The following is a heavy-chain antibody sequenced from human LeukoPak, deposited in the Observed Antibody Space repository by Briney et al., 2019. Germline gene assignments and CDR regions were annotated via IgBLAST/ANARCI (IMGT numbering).Heavy chain of an antibody. V-gene: IGHV3-21*01. CDR3: ARSPGSSGWYYFDY. D-gene: IGHD6-19*01. Sequence: GGSLRLSCAASGFTFSSYSMNWVRQAPGKGLEWVSSISSSSSYIYYADSVKGRFTISRDNAKNSLYLQMNSLRAEDTAVYYCARSPGSSGWYYFDYWGQGTLVTVSS. CDR1: GFTFSSYS. CDR2: ISSSSSYI. J-gene: IGHJ4*02.